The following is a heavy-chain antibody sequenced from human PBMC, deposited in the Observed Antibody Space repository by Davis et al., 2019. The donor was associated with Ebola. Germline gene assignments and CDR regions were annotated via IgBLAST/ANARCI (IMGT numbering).Heavy chain of an antibody. CDR3: ARLRGEAGKIARYYFDY. V-gene: IGHV4-34*01. CDR2: ISHSGST. J-gene: IGHJ4*02. D-gene: IGHD6-13*01. CDR1: GGSFSGYY. Sequence: GSLRLSCAVYGGSFSGYYWSWIRQPPGKGLEWIGEISHSGSTNYNPSLMSRVTISVDTSMNQFSLKLSSVTAADTAVYYCARLRGEAGKIARYYFDYWGQGTLVTVSS.